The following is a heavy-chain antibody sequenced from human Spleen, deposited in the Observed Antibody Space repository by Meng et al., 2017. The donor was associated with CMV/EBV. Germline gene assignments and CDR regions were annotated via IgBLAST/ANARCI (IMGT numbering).Heavy chain of an antibody. CDR1: GYTFTSHG. CDR2: ISAYNGHT. CDR3: AGGSGWPFFDY. D-gene: IGHD6-25*01. V-gene: IGHV1-18*01. J-gene: IGHJ4*02. Sequence: CKASGYTFTSHGVNWVRQAPGQGLEWMAWISAYNGHTNYAHKFQGRVTVTADTSTSTAYMELRSLRTDDTAVYYCAGGSGWPFFDYWGQGTLVTVSS.